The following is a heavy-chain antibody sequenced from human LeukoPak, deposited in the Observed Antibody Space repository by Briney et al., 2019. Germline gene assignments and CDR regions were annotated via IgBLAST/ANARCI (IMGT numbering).Heavy chain of an antibody. V-gene: IGHV3-21*01. CDR1: GFTFSSYS. CDR3: ASQYGSGSYPLDY. J-gene: IGHJ4*02. Sequence: GGSLRLSCAASGFTFSSYSMNWVRQAPGKGLEWVSSISSSSSYIHYADSVKGRFTISRDNAKNSLYLQMNSLRAEDTAVYYCASQYGSGSYPLDYWGQGTLVTVSS. D-gene: IGHD3-10*01. CDR2: ISSSSSYI.